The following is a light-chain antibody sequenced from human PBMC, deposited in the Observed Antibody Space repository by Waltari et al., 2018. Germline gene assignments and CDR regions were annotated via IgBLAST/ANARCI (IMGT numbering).Light chain of an antibody. V-gene: IGKV1D-13*01. J-gene: IGKJ3*01. CDR2: DAS. CDR3: QHYYDNPFT. CDR1: QNIYRN. Sequence: IQMTQSPSALSASVGDRVTISCRASQNIYRNLAWYQRKPGKTPKLLIFDASTLESGIPSRFSGTGSGTDFTLTIRGLQPEDSARYYCQHYYDNPFTFGPGTKLDIK.